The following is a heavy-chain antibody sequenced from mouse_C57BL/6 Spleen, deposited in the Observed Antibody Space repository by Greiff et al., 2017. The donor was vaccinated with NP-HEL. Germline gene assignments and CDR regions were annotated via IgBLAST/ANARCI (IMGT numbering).Heavy chain of an antibody. CDR3: AIEDSSGPYAMDY. CDR2: IHPSDSDT. V-gene: IGHV1-74*01. CDR1: GYTFTSYW. Sequence: QVQLKQPGAELVKPGASVKVSCKASGYTFTSYWMHWVKQRPGQGLEWIGRIHPSDSDTNYNQKFKGKATFTVDKSSSTAYMQLSSLTSEDSAVYYCAIEDSSGPYAMDYWGQGTSVTVSS. D-gene: IGHD3-2*02. J-gene: IGHJ4*01.